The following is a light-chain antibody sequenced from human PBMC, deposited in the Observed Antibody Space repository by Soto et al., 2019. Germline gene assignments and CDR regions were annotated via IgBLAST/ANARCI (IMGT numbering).Light chain of an antibody. J-gene: IGKJ1*01. CDR2: GAS. CDR3: QQYNNWWT. Sequence: EIVLTQSPATLSVSPGERATLSCRASQSVRGNLAWYQQRPGQSPRLLIYGASSRATGISARFSGSGSGTEFTLTISSLQSEDFGVYYCQQYNNWWTFGQGTKVDIK. V-gene: IGKV3-15*01. CDR1: QSVRGN.